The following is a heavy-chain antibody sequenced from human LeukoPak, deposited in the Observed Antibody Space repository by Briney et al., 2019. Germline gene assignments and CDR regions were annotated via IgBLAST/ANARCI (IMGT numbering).Heavy chain of an antibody. D-gene: IGHD5-24*01. CDR2: ISSRSTYK. Sequence: TGGSLRLSCVVSGFTFSAYSVHWVRQAPGKGLEWVSSISSRSTYKHYADSVKGRFTISRDNAKNSLYLQMNSLRADDTALYYCAGVGEDVEKASIPLDYWGQGTLVTVSS. V-gene: IGHV3-21*06. CDR3: AGVGEDVEKASIPLDY. J-gene: IGHJ4*02. CDR1: GFTFSAYS.